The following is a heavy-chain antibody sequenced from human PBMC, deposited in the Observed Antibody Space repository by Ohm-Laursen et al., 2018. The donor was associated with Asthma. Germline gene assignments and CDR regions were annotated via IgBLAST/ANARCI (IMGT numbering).Heavy chain of an antibody. CDR2: TKQDGSEK. Sequence: SLRLSCTASGFTFSSYWMSWVRQAPGKGLEWVANTKQDGSEKYYVDSVDGRFTISRDNAKNSLYLQMNSLRAEDTAVYYCARLISPHIAAAAPEAYWGQGTLVTVSS. CDR3: ARLISPHIAAAAPEAY. CDR1: GFTFSSYW. V-gene: IGHV3-7*01. J-gene: IGHJ4*02. D-gene: IGHD6-13*01.